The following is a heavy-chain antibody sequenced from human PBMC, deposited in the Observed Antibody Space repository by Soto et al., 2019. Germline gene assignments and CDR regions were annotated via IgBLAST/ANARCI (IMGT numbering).Heavy chain of an antibody. Sequence: QAQLVESGGGLVKPGGSLTLSCAVSGFKVSDYYMSWIRQAPGKGLDWVSMISRSGNTIHYADSVKGRFTISKDNAKNSLYQQMTSLSPKDMAVYYCARGDDVFRYYYMDVWGKRTTVTVS. CDR2: ISRSGNTI. CDR3: ARGDDVFRYYYMDV. D-gene: IGHD3-9*01. J-gene: IGHJ6*03. CDR1: GFKVSDYY. V-gene: IGHV3-11*01.